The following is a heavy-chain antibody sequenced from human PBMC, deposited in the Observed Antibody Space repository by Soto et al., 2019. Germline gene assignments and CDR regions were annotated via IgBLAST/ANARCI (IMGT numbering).Heavy chain of an antibody. CDR1: GYTFTSYY. CDR2: INPSGGST. Sequence: ASVKVSCKASGYTFTSYYMHWVRQTPGQGLAWMGIINPSGGSTSYAQKFQGRVTMTRDTSTSTVYMELSSLRSEDTAVYYCARAAAAGTYYYYGMDVWGQGTTVTVSS. V-gene: IGHV1-46*01. J-gene: IGHJ6*02. CDR3: ARAAAAGTYYYYGMDV. D-gene: IGHD6-13*01.